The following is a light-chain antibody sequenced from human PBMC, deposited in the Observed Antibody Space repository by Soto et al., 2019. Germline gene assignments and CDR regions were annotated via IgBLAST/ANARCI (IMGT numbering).Light chain of an antibody. CDR1: QSVSTS. V-gene: IGKV3-11*01. Sequence: IVLTQSPVTLALSPGESAVLSCRASQSVSTSLAWYQHKPGQAPRLFIYDASKRAPGIPARFTGSGSGTDFTPTISSLAPEDIAVYYCQVRDVWPSFGQGTKVEIK. CDR2: DAS. CDR3: QVRDVWPS. J-gene: IGKJ1*01.